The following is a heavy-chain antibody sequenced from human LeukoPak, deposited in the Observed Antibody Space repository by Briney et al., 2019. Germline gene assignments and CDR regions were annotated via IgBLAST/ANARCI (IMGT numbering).Heavy chain of an antibody. D-gene: IGHD2-8*01. CDR2: IYYSGST. CDR3: ARQGYCTNGVCYTVYYYYGMDV. Sequence: PSETLSLTCTVSGGSISSSSYYWGWIRRPPGKGLEWMGSIYYSGSTYYNPSLKSRVTISVDTSKNQFSLKLSSVTAADTAVYYCARQGYCTNGVCYTVYYYYGMDVWGQGTTVTVSS. J-gene: IGHJ6*02. V-gene: IGHV4-39*01. CDR1: GGSISSSSYY.